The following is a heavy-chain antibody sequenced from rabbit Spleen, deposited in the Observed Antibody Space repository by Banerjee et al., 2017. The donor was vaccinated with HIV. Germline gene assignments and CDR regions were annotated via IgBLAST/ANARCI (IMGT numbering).Heavy chain of an antibody. V-gene: IGHV1S40*01. CDR1: GFSFSAGYY. Sequence: QSLEESGGDLVKPGASLTLTCTASGFSFSAGYYMCWVRQAPGKGLEWIACIYGGSSGNIYYASWAKGRFTISKTSSATVTLQMTSLTVADTATYFCARGSPTWLDIWGPGTLVTVS. CDR2: IYGGSSGNI. J-gene: IGHJ3*01. CDR3: ARGSPTWLDI.